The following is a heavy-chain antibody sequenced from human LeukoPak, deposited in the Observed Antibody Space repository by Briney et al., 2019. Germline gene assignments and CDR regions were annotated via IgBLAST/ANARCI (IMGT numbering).Heavy chain of an antibody. D-gene: IGHD6-6*01. V-gene: IGHV4-59*01. CDR1: GGSISSYY. CDR2: IYYSGST. Sequence: SETLSLTRTVSGGSISSYYWSWIRQPPGKGLEWIGYIYYSGSTNYNPSLKSRVTISVDTSKNQFSLKLSSVTAADTAVYYCARVDPDSSSTLEVFDYWGQGTLVTVSS. J-gene: IGHJ4*02. CDR3: ARVDPDSSSTLEVFDY.